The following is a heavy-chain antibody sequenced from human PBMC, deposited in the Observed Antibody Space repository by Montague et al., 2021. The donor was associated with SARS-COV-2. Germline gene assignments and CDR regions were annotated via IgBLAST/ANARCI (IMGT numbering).Heavy chain of an antibody. V-gene: IGHV3-30-3*01. D-gene: IGHD3-10*01. CDR1: GFTFSSYA. CDR2: ISYDGSNK. Sequence: SLSLSFSASGFTFSSYAMHWVRQAPGKGLEWVAVISYDGSNKYYADSVKGRFTISRDNSKNTLYLQMNSLRAEDTAVYYCARDTIYGSGSTGFDPWGQGTLVTVSS. CDR3: ARDTIYGSGSTGFDP. J-gene: IGHJ5*02.